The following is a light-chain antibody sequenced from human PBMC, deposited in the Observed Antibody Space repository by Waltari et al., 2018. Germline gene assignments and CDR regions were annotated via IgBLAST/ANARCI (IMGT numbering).Light chain of an antibody. CDR2: EDN. Sequence: NFMLTQPHSVSESPGKTVTISCTGSSGRIASNYVQWYQQRPGSAPTTVIYEDNQRPSGVPDRFSGSIDSSSNSASLTISGLKTEDEADYYCQSYDSSDHVIFGGGTKLTVL. V-gene: IGLV6-57*02. CDR3: QSYDSSDHVI. CDR1: SGRIASNY. J-gene: IGLJ2*01.